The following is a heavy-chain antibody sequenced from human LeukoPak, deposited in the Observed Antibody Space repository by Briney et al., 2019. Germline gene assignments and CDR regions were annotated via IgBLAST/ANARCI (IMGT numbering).Heavy chain of an antibody. J-gene: IGHJ4*02. Sequence: SETLSLTCTVSGGSISSYYWSWIRQPPGKGLEWIGYIYYSGSTNYNPSLKSRVTISVDTSKNQFSLKLSSVTAADTAVYYCARAFPGGWFYFDCWGQGTLVTVSP. V-gene: IGHV4-59*01. D-gene: IGHD6-19*01. CDR2: IYYSGST. CDR1: GGSISSYY. CDR3: ARAFPGGWFYFDC.